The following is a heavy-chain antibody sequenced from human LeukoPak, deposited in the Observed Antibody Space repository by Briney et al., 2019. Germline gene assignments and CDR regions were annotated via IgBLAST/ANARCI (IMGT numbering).Heavy chain of an antibody. D-gene: IGHD4-17*01. J-gene: IGHJ6*03. CDR3: ATTSYGDYYYMDV. Sequence: SETLSLTCTVSGGSLSSYYWSWIRQPPGKGLEWIGYIYYSGSTNYNPSLKSRVTISVDTSKNQFSLKLSSVTAADTAVYYCATTSYGDYYYMDVWGKGTTVTISS. CDR2: IYYSGST. V-gene: IGHV4-59*01. CDR1: GGSLSSYY.